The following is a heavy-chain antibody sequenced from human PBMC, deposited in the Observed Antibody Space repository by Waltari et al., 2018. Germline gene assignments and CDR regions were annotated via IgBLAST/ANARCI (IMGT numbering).Heavy chain of an antibody. CDR3: AKQSPSYTRGWYPLES. V-gene: IGHV3-53*01. Sequence: EVQLVESGGNLIQPGGSLSLSWAASGFTLRTNYISWVRQAPGKGLEWVSIIYSGGNTYYAGSVKGRFTISRDNYKNMVYLEMNSLRAEDTAVYYCAKQSPSYTRGWYPLESWGPGTLVTVSP. J-gene: IGHJ4*02. D-gene: IGHD6-19*01. CDR2: IYSGGNT. CDR1: GFTLRTNY.